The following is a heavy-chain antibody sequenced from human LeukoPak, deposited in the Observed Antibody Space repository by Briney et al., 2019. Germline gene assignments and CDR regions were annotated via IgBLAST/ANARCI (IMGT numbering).Heavy chain of an antibody. CDR3: ARDNRSLLDS. J-gene: IGHJ4*02. CDR1: DGSLRSSTYY. CDR2: IHYDGST. Sequence: SETLSLTCTVSDGSLRSSTYYWAWLRQPPGKGLEWLGSIHYDGSTFDNPSLKSRVTMSVDTSRNHFSLKMTSVTAAGTAVYYCARDNRSLLDSWGQGILVTVSS. D-gene: IGHD3-16*02. V-gene: IGHV4-39*07.